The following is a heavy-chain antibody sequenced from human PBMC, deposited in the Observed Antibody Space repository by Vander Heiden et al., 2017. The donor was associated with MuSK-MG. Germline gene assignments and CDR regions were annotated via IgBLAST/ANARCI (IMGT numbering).Heavy chain of an antibody. D-gene: IGHD3-3*01. CDR1: GFSFSNSW. J-gene: IGHJ3*01. Sequence: ELHLVESGGGLVQPGGSLRLSCVASGFSFSNSWMSWVRQAPGKGLEWVTNMNPDGSAKYYVDSVKGRFTTSRDNAKNLVFLQMNSLRAEDTAVYYCARDPEWHAVDLWGQGTMVNVSS. V-gene: IGHV3-7*01. CDR2: MNPDGSAK. CDR3: ARDPEWHAVDL.